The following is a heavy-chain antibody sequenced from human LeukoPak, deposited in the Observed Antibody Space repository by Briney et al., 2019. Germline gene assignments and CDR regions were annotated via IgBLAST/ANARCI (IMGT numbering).Heavy chain of an antibody. CDR1: GFTFSSYA. CDR2: ISYDGSNK. V-gene: IGHV3-30-3*01. CDR3: ARDPRGQAPFHMDV. D-gene: IGHD3-16*01. J-gene: IGHJ6*03. Sequence: GGSLRLSCAASGFTFSSYAMHWVRQAPGKGLEWVAVISYDGSNKYYADSVKGRFTISRDNSKNTLYLQMNSLRAEDTAVYYCARDPRGQAPFHMDVWGRGTTVTVSS.